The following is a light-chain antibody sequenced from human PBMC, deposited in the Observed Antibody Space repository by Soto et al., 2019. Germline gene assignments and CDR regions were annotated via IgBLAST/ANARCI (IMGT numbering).Light chain of an antibody. CDR1: QSVSSN. V-gene: IGKV3-15*01. J-gene: IGKJ4*01. CDR2: GAS. CDR3: QHYTNWPLT. Sequence: EIVMTQSPATLSVSPGERATLSCRASQSVSSNLAWYQQKPGQAPRLLIYGASTRATGIPARFSGTGSGTEFTLTISRLQSEDFAVYYCQHYTNWPLTFGGGTKVDIK.